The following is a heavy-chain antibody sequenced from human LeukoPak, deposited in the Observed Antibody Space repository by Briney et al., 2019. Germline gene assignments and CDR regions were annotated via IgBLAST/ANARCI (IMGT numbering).Heavy chain of an antibody. CDR3: AKNGGSQCYSHLDW. Sequence: PGGPLRPSGAASGFTFSSYGMTWVRQAPGKGLDWISGTSGMGGNTYYANSVKGRFTISRDNSKNTLYLKMNSLRAEDTAVYYCAKNGGSQCYSHLDWWGQGTLVTVSS. CDR2: TSGMGGNT. V-gene: IGHV3-23*01. CDR1: GFTFSSYG. J-gene: IGHJ4*02. D-gene: IGHD2-15*01.